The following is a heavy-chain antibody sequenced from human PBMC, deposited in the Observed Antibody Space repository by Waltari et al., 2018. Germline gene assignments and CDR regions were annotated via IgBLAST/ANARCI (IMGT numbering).Heavy chain of an antibody. CDR1: GGTFSSYA. D-gene: IGHD2-2*01. V-gene: IGHV1-69*05. J-gene: IGHJ4*02. CDR3: TYEHQLRKRGGGFDY. CDR2: IIPTFGTA. Sequence: QVQLVQSGAEVKKPGSSVKVSCKASGGTFSSYAISWVRQAPGQGLEWMGGIIPTFGTANYAQKFQGRVTITTDESTSTAYMELSSLRSEDTAVYYFTYEHQLRKRGGGFDYWGQGTLVTVSS.